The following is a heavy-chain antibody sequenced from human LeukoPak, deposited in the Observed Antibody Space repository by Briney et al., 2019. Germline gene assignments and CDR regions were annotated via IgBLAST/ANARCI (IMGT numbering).Heavy chain of an antibody. CDR1: GGSFSGYF. V-gene: IGHV4-34*01. CDR2: INHKGNT. J-gene: IGHJ3*02. Sequence: ADTLSLTCAVYGGSFSGYFWSWVRPPPGKGPEWIGEINHKGNTNYNPSLKSRVTISVDTSKNQFSLKLSSVAAAETAVYYCAREISWARGAFDIWGQGTKVTVSS. D-gene: IGHD3-16*01. CDR3: AREISWARGAFDI.